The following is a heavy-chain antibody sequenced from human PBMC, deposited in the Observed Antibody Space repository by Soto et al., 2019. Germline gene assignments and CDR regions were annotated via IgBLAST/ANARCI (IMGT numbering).Heavy chain of an antibody. D-gene: IGHD1-26*01. CDR1: GFTFSSYW. J-gene: IGHJ4*02. CDR2: INSDGSST. Sequence: EVQLVESGGGLVQPGGSLRLSCAASGFTFSSYWMHWVRQAPGKGLVWVSRINSDGSSTSYADSVKGRFTISRDNAKNTLYLQMNSLRAEDTAVYYCAREATDPVVGATIDYWGQGTLVTVSS. CDR3: AREATDPVVGATIDY. V-gene: IGHV3-74*01.